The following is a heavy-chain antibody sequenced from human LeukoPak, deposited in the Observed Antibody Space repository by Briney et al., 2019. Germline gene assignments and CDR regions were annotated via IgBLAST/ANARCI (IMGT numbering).Heavy chain of an antibody. Sequence: TASETLSLTCAVYGGSFSGYYWSWIRQPPGKGLEWIGEINHSGSTNYNPSLKSRVTISVDTSKNQFSLKLSSVTAADTAVYYCARDYYYDSSGYLGSIGAFDIWGQGTMVTVSS. V-gene: IGHV4-34*01. CDR1: GGSFSGYY. D-gene: IGHD3-22*01. J-gene: IGHJ3*02. CDR3: ARDYYYDSSGYLGSIGAFDI. CDR2: INHSGST.